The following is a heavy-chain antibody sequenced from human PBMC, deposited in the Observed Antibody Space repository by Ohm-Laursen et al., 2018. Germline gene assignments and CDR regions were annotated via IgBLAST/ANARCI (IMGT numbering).Heavy chain of an antibody. J-gene: IGHJ4*02. V-gene: IGHV3-21*01. D-gene: IGHD6-6*01. CDR2: ISSSSSYI. CDR1: GFTFSSYA. CDR3: ARYTSVRQGFDY. Sequence: SLRLSCAASGFTFSSYAMSWVRQAPGKGLEWVSSISSSSSYIYYADSVKGRFTISRDNAKNSLYLQMNSLRAEDTAVYYCARYTSVRQGFDYWGQGTLVTVSS.